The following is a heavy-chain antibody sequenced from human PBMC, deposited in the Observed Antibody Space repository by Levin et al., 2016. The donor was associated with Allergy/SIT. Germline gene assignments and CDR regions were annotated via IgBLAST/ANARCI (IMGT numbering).Heavy chain of an antibody. J-gene: IGHJ4*02. CDR2: ISGSGGST. V-gene: IGHV3-23*01. D-gene: IGHD6-6*01. Sequence: WIRQPPGKGLEWVSAISGSGGSTYYADSVKGRFTISRDNSKNTLYLQMNSLRAEDTAVYYCATQTGYSSSSPANVHPDYWGQGTLVTVSS. CDR3: ATQTGYSSSSPANVHPDY.